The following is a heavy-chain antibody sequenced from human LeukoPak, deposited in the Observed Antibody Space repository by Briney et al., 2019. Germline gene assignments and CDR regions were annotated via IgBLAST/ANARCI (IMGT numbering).Heavy chain of an antibody. D-gene: IGHD4-17*01. CDR1: GFTFSSYG. CDR3: ARDVTTVTPLWFYVY. J-gene: IGHJ4*02. V-gene: IGHV3-33*01. Sequence: PGRSLRLSCAASGFTFSSYGMHWVRQAPGKGLEWVAVIWYDGSNKYYADSVKGRFTISRDNSKNTLYLQMNSLRAEDTAVYYCARDVTTVTPLWFYVYWGQGTLVTVSS. CDR2: IWYDGSNK.